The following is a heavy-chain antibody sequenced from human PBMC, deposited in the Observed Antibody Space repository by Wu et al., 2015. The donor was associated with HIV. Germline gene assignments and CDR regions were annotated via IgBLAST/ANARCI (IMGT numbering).Heavy chain of an antibody. CDR2: FAPEHGET. D-gene: IGHD2-8*01. V-gene: IGHV1-24*01. CDR1: GYFLSKIP. CDR3: VTGMQWRGFXL. Sequence: QVQLVQFGTEVKKPGASVKVSCKVSGYFLSKIPMHWVRQAPGKGLEWMGGFAPEHGETIYPQRFQGRVTMTEDISTDTAYMELSSLRSDDTAFYYCVTGMQWRGFXLWGQGVLVTVSS. J-gene: IGHJ5*02.